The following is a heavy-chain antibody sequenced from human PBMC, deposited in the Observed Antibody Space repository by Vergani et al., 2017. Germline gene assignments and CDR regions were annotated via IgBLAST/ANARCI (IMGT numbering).Heavy chain of an antibody. CDR3: ARGGVVVAATLSYWFDP. CDR2: INHSGST. V-gene: IGHV4-34*01. Sequence: QVQLQESGPGLVKPSETLSLTCAVYGGSFSGYYWSWIRQPPGKGLEWIGEINHSGSTNYNPSLKSRVTISVDTSKNQFSLKLSSVTAADTAVYYCARGGVVVAATLSYWFDPWGQGTLVTVSS. D-gene: IGHD2-15*01. CDR1: GGSFSGYY. J-gene: IGHJ5*02.